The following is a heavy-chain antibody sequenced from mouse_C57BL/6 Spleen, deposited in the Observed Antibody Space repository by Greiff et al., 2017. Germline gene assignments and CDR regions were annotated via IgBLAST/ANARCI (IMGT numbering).Heavy chain of an antibody. J-gene: IGHJ4*01. CDR2: IYPGGGYT. V-gene: IGHV1-63*01. D-gene: IGHD2-4*01. CDR3: AIYYDYDDSAMDY. Sequence: QVQLQQSGAELVRPGTSVKMSCKASGYTFTNYWIGWAKQRPGHGLEWIGDIYPGGGYTNYNEKFKGKATLTADKSSSTAYMQFSSLTSEDSAIYYCAIYYDYDDSAMDYWGQGTSVTVSS. CDR1: GYTFTNYW.